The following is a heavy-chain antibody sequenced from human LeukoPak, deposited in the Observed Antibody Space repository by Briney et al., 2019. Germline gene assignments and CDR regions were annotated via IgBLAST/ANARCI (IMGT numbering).Heavy chain of an antibody. CDR1: GGSISSGSYY. D-gene: IGHD3-10*01. J-gene: IGHJ4*02. CDR3: ARGFGSGGLPYYFDY. Sequence: PSETLSLTCTVSGGSISSGSYYWNWIWQPAGKGLEWIGRIYTSGSTNYNPSLKSRVTMSVDTSKNQFSLKLSSVTAADTAVYYCARGFGSGGLPYYFDYWGQGTLVTVSS. V-gene: IGHV4-61*02. CDR2: IYTSGST.